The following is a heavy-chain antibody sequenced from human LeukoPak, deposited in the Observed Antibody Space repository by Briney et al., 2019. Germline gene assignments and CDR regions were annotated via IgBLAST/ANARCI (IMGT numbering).Heavy chain of an antibody. CDR2: IRSKAYGGTT. V-gene: IGHV3-49*04. D-gene: IGHD3-10*01. J-gene: IGHJ5*02. Sequence: GGSLRLSCTASGFTFGDYAMSWVRQAPGKGLEWVGFIRSKAYGGTTEYAASVKGRFTISRDDSKSIAYLQMNSLKTEDTAVYYCTRGSMVRGVIIPFDPWGQGTLATVSS. CDR1: GFTFGDYA. CDR3: TRGSMVRGVIIPFDP.